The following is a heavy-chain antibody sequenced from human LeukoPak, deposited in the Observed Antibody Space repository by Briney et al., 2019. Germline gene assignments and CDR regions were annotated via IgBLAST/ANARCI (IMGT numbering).Heavy chain of an antibody. CDR1: GGSMSHYY. V-gene: IGHV4-59*08. D-gene: IGHD3-10*01. Sequence: PSETLSLTCAVSGGSMSHYYWSWIRQPPGKGLEWIGYIYFSGSTNYNPSLKSRVTISIDASKSQFSLKLSSVTAADTAVYYCARHPHYYGSGSYLYYFDYWGQGTLVTVSS. CDR3: ARHPHYYGSGSYLYYFDY. CDR2: IYFSGST. J-gene: IGHJ4*02.